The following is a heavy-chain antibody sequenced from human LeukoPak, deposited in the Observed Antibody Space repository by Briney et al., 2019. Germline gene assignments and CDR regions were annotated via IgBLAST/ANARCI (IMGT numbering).Heavy chain of an antibody. Sequence: GGSLRLSCAASGFTLSSYAMSWVRQAPGKGLEWVSAISVSGNTYHADSVKGRFTISRDSSKNTLYLQMNSLRAEDTAVYYCAKGQRFYGEYYFDYWGQGTLVTVSS. CDR3: AKGQRFYGEYYFDY. D-gene: IGHD4-17*01. V-gene: IGHV3-23*01. CDR2: ISVSGNT. CDR1: GFTLSSYA. J-gene: IGHJ4*02.